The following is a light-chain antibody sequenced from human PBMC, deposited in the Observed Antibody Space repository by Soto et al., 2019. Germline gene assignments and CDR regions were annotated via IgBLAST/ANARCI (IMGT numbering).Light chain of an antibody. V-gene: IGLV2-14*03. Sequence: QSALTQPASVSGSPGQSVTISCTGASSDVGAYEHVSWYQQHPGRAPKLILYDVNNRPSGVSNHFSGSKSGNTASLAISGLRSEDEAVYYCASWDDRLGAVIFGGGTKLTVL. CDR3: ASWDDRLGAVI. J-gene: IGLJ2*01. CDR2: DVN. CDR1: SSDVGAYEH.